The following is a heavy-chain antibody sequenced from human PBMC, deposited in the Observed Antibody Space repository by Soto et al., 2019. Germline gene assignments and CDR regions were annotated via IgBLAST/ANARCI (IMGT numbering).Heavy chain of an antibody. V-gene: IGHV1-18*01. D-gene: IGHD2-15*01. Sequence: QVQLVQSGDELKKPGASVKVSCKASDYTFNSYGISWVRKAPGQGLEWMGWLSGDNGDIKYAQKFQGRVTMTTDISTSSVYMELRSLSSDGTAVYFCAGSRGFGFDFGGQVTLVTVSS. CDR3: AGSRGFGFDF. CDR2: LSGDNGDI. J-gene: IGHJ4*02. CDR1: DYTFNSYG.